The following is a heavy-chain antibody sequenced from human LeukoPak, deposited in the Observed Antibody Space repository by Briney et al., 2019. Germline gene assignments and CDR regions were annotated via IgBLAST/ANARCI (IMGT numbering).Heavy chain of an antibody. J-gene: IGHJ4*02. CDR2: IYYSGST. Sequence: SETLSLTCTVSGGSISSYYWSWIRQPPGKGLEWIGYIYYSGSTNYNPSLKSRVTISVDTSKNQFSPKLTSVTAADTAMYYCARDGYYASGSHTAYFDYWGQGTLVTVSS. D-gene: IGHD3-10*01. V-gene: IGHV4-59*01. CDR1: GGSISSYY. CDR3: ARDGYYASGSHTAYFDY.